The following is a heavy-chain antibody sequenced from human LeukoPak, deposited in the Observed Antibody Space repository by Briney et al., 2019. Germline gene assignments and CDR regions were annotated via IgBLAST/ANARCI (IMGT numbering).Heavy chain of an antibody. V-gene: IGHV3-30*03. CDR2: ISYDGSNK. J-gene: IGHJ4*02. CDR1: GFTFSSYG. Sequence: GRSLRLSCAASGFTFSSYGMHWVRQAPGKGLEWVAVISYDGSNKYYADSVKGRFTISRDNSKNTLYLQMNNLKTEDTAVYYVVWEYIRSFNSWGQGTLVTVSS. D-gene: IGHD3-16*01. CDR3: VWEYIRSFNS.